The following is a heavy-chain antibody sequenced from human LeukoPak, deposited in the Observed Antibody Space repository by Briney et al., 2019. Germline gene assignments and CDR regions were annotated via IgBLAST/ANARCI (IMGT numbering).Heavy chain of an antibody. V-gene: IGHV6-1*01. CDR3: ARATTVWGDNWFDP. J-gene: IGHJ5*02. D-gene: IGHD7-27*01. CDR2: TYYRSRWYN. CDR1: GDSVSSNSAA. Sequence: SQTLSLTCAISGDSVSSNSAAWNWIRQSLSRGLEWLGRTYYRSRWYNDYAVSVKSRITINPDTSKNQFSLQLNSVTPEDTAVYYCARATTVWGDNWFDPWGQGTLVTVSS.